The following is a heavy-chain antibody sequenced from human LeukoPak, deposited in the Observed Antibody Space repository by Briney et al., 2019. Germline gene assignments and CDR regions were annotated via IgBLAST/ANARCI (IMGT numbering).Heavy chain of an antibody. Sequence: PSETLSLTCSVSGGSITSYYWSWIRQPPGKGLEWIGYIYYSGSTNYNPSLKSRVTISVDTSKNQFSLKLSSVTAADTAVYYCARYYYGSEIDPWGQGTLVTVSS. CDR3: ARYYYGSEIDP. CDR2: IYYSGST. J-gene: IGHJ5*02. V-gene: IGHV4-59*01. CDR1: GGSITSYY. D-gene: IGHD3-10*01.